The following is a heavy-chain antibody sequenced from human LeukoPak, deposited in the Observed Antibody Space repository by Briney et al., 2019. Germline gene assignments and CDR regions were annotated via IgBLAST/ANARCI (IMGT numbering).Heavy chain of an antibody. CDR1: GGTFSSYA. Sequence: SVKVSCKASGGTFSSYAISWVRQAPGQGLEWMGGIIPIFGTANYAQKFQGRVTITADESTSTAYMELSSLRSEDTDVYYCAREYSGYDRGIDYWGQGTLVTVSS. D-gene: IGHD5-12*01. J-gene: IGHJ4*02. CDR3: AREYSGYDRGIDY. V-gene: IGHV1-69*01. CDR2: IIPIFGTA.